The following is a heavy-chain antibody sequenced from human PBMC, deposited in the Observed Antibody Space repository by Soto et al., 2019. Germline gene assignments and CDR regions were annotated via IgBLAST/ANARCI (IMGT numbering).Heavy chain of an antibody. V-gene: IGHV4-34*01. CDR2: ISDSGST. Sequence: SETLSLTCPVFGGSRSGYYWIWIRQSPEKGLEWIGEISDSGSTKYNPSLKGRVTILLDTSENQFSLRLNSVTAADTAVYYCARHRGGSRCVDFWGQGFQVTVSS. D-gene: IGHD2-15*01. J-gene: IGHJ4*02. CDR1: GGSRSGYY. CDR3: ARHRGGSRCVDF.